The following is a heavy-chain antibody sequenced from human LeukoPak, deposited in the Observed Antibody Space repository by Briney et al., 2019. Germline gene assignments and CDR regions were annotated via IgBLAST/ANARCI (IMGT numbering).Heavy chain of an antibody. Sequence: GGSLRLSCVASGFNFNTYTMNWVRQAPGKGLEWVSSIGSRGLPIFYADSVKGRFTISRDNVKNSLYLQMNSLRAEDTAVYYCARVVGYCSSTSCHDYYYYMDVWGKGTTVTVSS. V-gene: IGHV3-21*01. J-gene: IGHJ6*03. D-gene: IGHD2-2*01. CDR2: IGSRGLPI. CDR1: GFNFNTYT. CDR3: ARVVGYCSSTSCHDYYYYMDV.